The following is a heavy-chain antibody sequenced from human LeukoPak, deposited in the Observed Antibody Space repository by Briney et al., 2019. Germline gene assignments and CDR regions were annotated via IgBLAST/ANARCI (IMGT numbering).Heavy chain of an antibody. CDR2: FRSKPYGGTT. V-gene: IGHV3-49*04. CDR3: TRSGSSGWYPGFDY. D-gene: IGHD6-19*01. Sequence: GGSLRLSCTTSGFTFDDYAMSWVRQAPGKGLEWVGFFRSKPYGGTTEYAASVKGRFTISRDDSKSIAYLQVNSLKTEDTAVYYCTRSGSSGWYPGFDYWGQGTLVTVSS. CDR1: GFTFDDYA. J-gene: IGHJ4*02.